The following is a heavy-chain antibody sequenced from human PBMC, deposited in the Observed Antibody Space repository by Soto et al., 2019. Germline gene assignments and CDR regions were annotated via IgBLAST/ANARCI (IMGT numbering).Heavy chain of an antibody. D-gene: IGHD3-3*01. V-gene: IGHV1-69*13. CDR3: ARGYDFWSGQGPDYYYYGMDV. Sequence: SVKVSCKASGGTFISYAISWVRQAPGQGLEWMGGIIPILGTANYAQKFQGRVTITADESTSTAYMEMSSLRSEDTAVYYCARGYDFWSGQGPDYYYYGMDVWGQGTTVTVSS. J-gene: IGHJ6*02. CDR1: GGTFISYA. CDR2: IIPILGTA.